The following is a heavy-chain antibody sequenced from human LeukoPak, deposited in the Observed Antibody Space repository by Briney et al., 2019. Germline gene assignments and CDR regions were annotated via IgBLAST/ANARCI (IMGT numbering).Heavy chain of an antibody. CDR1: GGSISSYY. Sequence: SETLSLTCTVSGGSISSYYWSWIRQPPGKGLEWIGYIFHSGSTNYNPSLKSRVTISVDTSKNQFSLKLNSVTAADTAVYYCAREVVAATGAFDIWGQGTVVIVS. D-gene: IGHD2-15*01. CDR2: IFHSGST. J-gene: IGHJ3*02. V-gene: IGHV4-59*12. CDR3: AREVVAATGAFDI.